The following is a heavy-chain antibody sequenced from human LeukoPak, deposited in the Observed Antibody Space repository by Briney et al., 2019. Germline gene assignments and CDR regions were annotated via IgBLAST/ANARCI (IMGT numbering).Heavy chain of an antibody. J-gene: IGHJ4*02. V-gene: IGHV3-66*01. Sequence: GGSLRLSCAASGXTVSRSYMSWVRQAPGKGLEWVSVIYSGGRTYHADSVKGRFTISRDNSENTVYLQMNGLRAEDTAVYYCARDQDDYWGQGTLVTVSS. CDR1: GXTVSRSY. CDR2: IYSGGRT. CDR3: ARDQDDY.